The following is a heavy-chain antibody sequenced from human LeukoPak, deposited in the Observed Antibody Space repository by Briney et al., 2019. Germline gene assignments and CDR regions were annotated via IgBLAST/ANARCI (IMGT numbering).Heavy chain of an antibody. V-gene: IGHV3-66*01. J-gene: IGHJ4*02. Sequence: PGGSLRLSCVASGFTVRSKYMSWVRQAPGKGLEWLSVFYSGGSTYYADSVNGRFTMSRDNSKNTLYLQMNGLRVEDTAVYYCARVSPFDYWGQGTQVTVSS. CDR3: ARVSPFDY. CDR2: FYSGGST. CDR1: GFTVRSKY.